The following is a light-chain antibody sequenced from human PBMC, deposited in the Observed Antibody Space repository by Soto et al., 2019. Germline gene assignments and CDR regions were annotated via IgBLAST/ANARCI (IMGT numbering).Light chain of an antibody. V-gene: IGLV1-40*01. CDR1: SSNIGAGYD. J-gene: IGLJ3*02. Sequence: QSVLTQPPSVSGAPGQRVTISCTGSSSNIGAGYDVHWYQQLPGTAPKLLIYGNSNLPSGVPDRFSGSKSGTSASLAITGLQAEDEADYYCQSYYSSLSGWVFGGGSTLTVL. CDR2: GNS. CDR3: QSYYSSLSGWV.